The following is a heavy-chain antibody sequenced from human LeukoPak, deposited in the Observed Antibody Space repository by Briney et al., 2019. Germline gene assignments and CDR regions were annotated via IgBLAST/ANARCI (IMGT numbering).Heavy chain of an antibody. V-gene: IGHV4-4*08. CDR3: GGXXXXXXXXXYYXYXXMDV. J-gene: IGHJ6*03. CDR2: IYTSGST. Sequence: XTXXGGSINNYYWSWIRQPPGKGLEWIGRIYTSGSTNYNPSLKSRVTISVDTSKNQFSLKLSSVKAADTAVYYVGGXXXXXXXXXYYXYXXMDVWGKGXTVTISS. CDR1: GGSINNYY.